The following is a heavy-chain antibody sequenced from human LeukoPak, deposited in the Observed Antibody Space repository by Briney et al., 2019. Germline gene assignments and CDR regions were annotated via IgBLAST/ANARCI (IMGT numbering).Heavy chain of an antibody. Sequence: ASVKVSCKASGYTFTSYGISWVRQALGQGLEWMGWISAYNGNTNYAQKLQGRVTMTTDTSTSTAYMELRSLRSDDTAVYYCAISTTVTTPFDYWGQGTLVTVSS. J-gene: IGHJ4*02. D-gene: IGHD4-17*01. CDR3: AISTTVTTPFDY. CDR2: ISAYNGNT. CDR1: GYTFTSYG. V-gene: IGHV1-18*01.